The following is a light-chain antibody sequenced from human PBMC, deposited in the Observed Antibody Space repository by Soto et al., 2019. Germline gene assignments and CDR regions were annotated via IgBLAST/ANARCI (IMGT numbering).Light chain of an antibody. V-gene: IGKV1-9*01. CDR3: QQLNSYPLT. CDR2: AAS. Sequence: DLQLTQSPSFLSASVGDRVTITCRASQDISSYLAWYQKKPGKAPQVLIYAASTLESGVPSRFSGSGSGTEFTLTISSLQPEDFATYYCQQLNSYPLTFGGGTKVEIK. CDR1: QDISSY. J-gene: IGKJ4*01.